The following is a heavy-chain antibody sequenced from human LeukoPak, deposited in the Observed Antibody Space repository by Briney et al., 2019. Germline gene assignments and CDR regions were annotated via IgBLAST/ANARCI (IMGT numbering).Heavy chain of an antibody. CDR3: TKEGWDAFDV. CDR1: GFTFSGYW. V-gene: IGHV3-9*03. Sequence: GGSLRLSCAASGFTFSGYWMHWVRQAPGKGLEWVSSITWNSVGKGYADSVKGRFTISRDNAKNSLYLQMNGLRAEDMALYYCTKEGWDAFDVWGQGTMVTVSS. J-gene: IGHJ3*01. D-gene: IGHD5-24*01. CDR2: ITWNSVGK.